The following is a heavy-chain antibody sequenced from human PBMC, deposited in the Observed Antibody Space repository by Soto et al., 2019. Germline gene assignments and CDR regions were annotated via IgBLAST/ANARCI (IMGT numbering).Heavy chain of an antibody. CDR1: GFSLSNSGVG. V-gene: IGHV2-5*02. J-gene: IGHJ6*02. CDR2: IYWDDDK. D-gene: IGHD2-15*01. CDR3: AHVLVVVANYGMDV. Sequence: QITLKESGPTLVKPTQTLTLTCTFSGFSLSNSGVGVGWIRQPPGKALEWLALIYWDDDKRYSPSLTSRLTITKDTSKNQVVLTMTNMDTVDTATDYCAHVLVVVANYGMDVWGQGTTVTVAS.